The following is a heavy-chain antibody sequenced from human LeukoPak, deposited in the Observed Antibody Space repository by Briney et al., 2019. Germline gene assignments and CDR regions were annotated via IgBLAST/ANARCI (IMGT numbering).Heavy chain of an antibody. CDR2: ISSSSSNI. CDR1: GFTFSSYS. V-gene: IGHV3-21*01. J-gene: IGHJ4*02. D-gene: IGHD7-27*01. Sequence: GGSLRLSCTASGFTFSSYSMNWVRQAPGKGLEWVSYISSSSSNIFYADSFKGRFTISRDNAQDSLYLQMNSLRVEDTAVYYCARDPPGAHFDYWGQGTLVTVSS. CDR3: ARDPPGAHFDY.